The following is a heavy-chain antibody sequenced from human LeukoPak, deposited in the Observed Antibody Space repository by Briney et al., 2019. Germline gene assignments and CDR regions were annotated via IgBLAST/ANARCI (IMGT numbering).Heavy chain of an antibody. J-gene: IGHJ6*03. CDR1: GYSISSGYY. V-gene: IGHV4-38-2*01. Sequence: PSETLSLTCAVSGYSISSGYYWGWIRQPPGKGLEWIGSIYHSGSTYYNPSLKSRVTISVDTSKNQFSPKLSSVTAADTAVYYCARSLRDYYYYYYMDVWGKGTTVTVSS. CDR2: IYHSGST. D-gene: IGHD3-10*01. CDR3: ARSLRDYYYYYYMDV.